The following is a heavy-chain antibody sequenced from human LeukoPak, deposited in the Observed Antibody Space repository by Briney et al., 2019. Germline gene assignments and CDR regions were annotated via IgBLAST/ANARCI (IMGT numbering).Heavy chain of an antibody. V-gene: IGHV3-23*01. CDR1: GFTFSNYA. CDR2: ISGSGTKT. CDR3: AKGGLIWDYSYYFNY. J-gene: IGHJ4*02. Sequence: GGSLRLSCAASGFTFSNYAMNWVRQAPGKGLEWVSTISGSGTKTYYADSVKGRFTISRDNSKNMVSLQVNSLRAEDTALYYCAKGGLIWDYSYYFNYWGQGMLVTVS. D-gene: IGHD5-18*01.